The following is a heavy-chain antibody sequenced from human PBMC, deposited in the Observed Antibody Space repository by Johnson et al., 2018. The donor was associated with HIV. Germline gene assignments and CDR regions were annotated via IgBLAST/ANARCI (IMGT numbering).Heavy chain of an antibody. CDR1: GFTFSDYY. CDR3: AREGSGSYQI. V-gene: IGHV3-74*01. CDR2: IRNDGSVT. D-gene: IGHD1-26*01. J-gene: IGHJ3*02. Sequence: EVQLVESGGGVVQPGRSLRLSCAASGFTFSDYYMSWIRQAPGKGLDWVSRIRNDGSVTTYADSVKGRFFISSDNSRNTVYLQMSGLRSEDTAIYYCAREGSGSYQIWGQGTMVTVSS.